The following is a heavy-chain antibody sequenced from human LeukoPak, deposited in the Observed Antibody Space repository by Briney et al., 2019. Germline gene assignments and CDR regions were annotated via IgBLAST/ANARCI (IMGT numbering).Heavy chain of an antibody. J-gene: IGHJ5*02. V-gene: IGHV4-59*01. CDR2: IYYSGST. Sequence: SETLSLTCTVSGGSISSYYWSWIRQPPGKGLEWIGYIYYSGSTNYNPSLKSRVTISVDTSKNQFSLKLSSVTAADAAVYYCARAGTPITMIVVESNWFDPWGQGTLVTVSS. CDR1: GGSISSYY. CDR3: ARAGTPITMIVVESNWFDP. D-gene: IGHD3-22*01.